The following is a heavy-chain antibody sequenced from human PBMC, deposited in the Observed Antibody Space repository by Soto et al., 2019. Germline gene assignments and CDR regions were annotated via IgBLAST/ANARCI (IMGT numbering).Heavy chain of an antibody. Sequence: QVQLVQSGAEVKKPGSSVKVSCKASGGTFSSYAISWVRQAPGQGLEWMGGIIPIFGTANYAQKFQGRVTITADESTSTAYMELSSLRSEDTAVYYCARGGSGSSWWAYYYYGMDVWGQVTTVTVSS. CDR2: IIPIFGTA. D-gene: IGHD6-13*01. V-gene: IGHV1-69*01. J-gene: IGHJ6*02. CDR1: GGTFSSYA. CDR3: ARGGSGSSWWAYYYYGMDV.